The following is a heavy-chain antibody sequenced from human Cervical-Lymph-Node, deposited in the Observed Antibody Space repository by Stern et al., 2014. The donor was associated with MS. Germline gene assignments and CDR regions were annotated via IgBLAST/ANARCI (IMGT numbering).Heavy chain of an antibody. CDR2: IIPVLKTQ. V-gene: IGHV1-69*01. CDR1: GDSFSKYA. CDR3: GRDQDIMFRGLRQGNYYYAMDV. Sequence: DQLVESGAEVQRPGSSVQVSCKAPGDSFSKYAFSWVRQAPGKGLDWMGGIIPVLKTQNCARSFLGRLPFTADESTSAVDLDLTGLIPEDTAVYFCGRDQDIMFRGLRQGNYYYAMDVWGQGTTLIVSS. J-gene: IGHJ6*02. D-gene: IGHD3-10*02.